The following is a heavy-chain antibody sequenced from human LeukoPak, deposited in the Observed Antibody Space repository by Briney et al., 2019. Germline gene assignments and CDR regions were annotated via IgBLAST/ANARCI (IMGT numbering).Heavy chain of an antibody. D-gene: IGHD4-17*01. CDR1: GYTFTAYY. J-gene: IGHJ5*02. Sequence: ASVKVSCKASGYTFTAYYMHWVRQAPGQGLEWAGWINPNSGGTNYAQNFQGRVTMTRDTSISTAYMELSRLTSDDTAVFYCARGGFYGDYAAAWGQGTLVTVSS. CDR2: INPNSGGT. CDR3: ARGGFYGDYAAA. V-gene: IGHV1-2*02.